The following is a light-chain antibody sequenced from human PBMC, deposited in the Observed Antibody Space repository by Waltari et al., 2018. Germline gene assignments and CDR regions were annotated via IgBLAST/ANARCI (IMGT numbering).Light chain of an antibody. V-gene: IGLV4-69*01. CDR2: FNGDGSH. J-gene: IGLJ3*02. Sequence: LVLPHSPSASAYLGASVKLTCTLTSSCSSNVIASLQQRPGKGPRYWMKFNGDGSHSRGGDIPDRFSASSTGTEYYLTVSRLQAEDEDDCYCQAGSHGTWVFGGGTKLTVL. CDR3: QAGSHGTWV. CDR1: SSCSSNV.